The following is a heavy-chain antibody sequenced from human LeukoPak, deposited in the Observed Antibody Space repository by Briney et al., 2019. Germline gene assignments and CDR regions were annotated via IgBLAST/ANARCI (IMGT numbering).Heavy chain of an antibody. V-gene: IGHV3-30*03. CDR1: GFTFSSYG. J-gene: IGHJ4*02. CDR3: TTEYDILTAYYFPY. CDR2: ISYDGSNK. Sequence: GGSLRLSCAASGFTFSSYGMHWVRQAPGKGLEWVAVISYDGSNKYYADSVKGRFTISRDNSKNTLYLQMNSLRAGDTAVYYCTTEYDILTAYYFPYWGQGTLVTVSS. D-gene: IGHD3-9*01.